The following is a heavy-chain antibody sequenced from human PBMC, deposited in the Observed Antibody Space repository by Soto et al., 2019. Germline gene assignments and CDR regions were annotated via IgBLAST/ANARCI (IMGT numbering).Heavy chain of an antibody. CDR3: ARRVYGSGSDY. Sequence: PSETLSLTCAVYGGSFSGYYWSWIRQPPGKGLEWIGYTYYSGSTNYNPSLKSRVTISVDTSKNQFSLKLSSVTAADTAVYYCARRVYGSGSDYWGQGTLVTVSS. CDR1: GGSFSGYY. J-gene: IGHJ4*02. D-gene: IGHD3-10*01. V-gene: IGHV4-59*12. CDR2: TYYSGST.